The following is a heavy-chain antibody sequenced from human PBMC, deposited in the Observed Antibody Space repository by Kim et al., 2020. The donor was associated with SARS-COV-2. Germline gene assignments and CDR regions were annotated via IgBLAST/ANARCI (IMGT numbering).Heavy chain of an antibody. CDR2: INTNTGNP. J-gene: IGHJ4*02. V-gene: IGHV7-4-1*02. CDR1: GYTFTNYA. D-gene: IGHD6-13*01. CDR3: AREARTTIAAADPFDY. Sequence: ASVKVSCKASGYTFTNYAMNWVRQAPGQGLEWMGWINTNTGNPTYAQGFTGRFVFSLDTSVSTAYLQISSLKAEDTAIYYCAREARTTIAAADPFDYWGQGTLVTASS.